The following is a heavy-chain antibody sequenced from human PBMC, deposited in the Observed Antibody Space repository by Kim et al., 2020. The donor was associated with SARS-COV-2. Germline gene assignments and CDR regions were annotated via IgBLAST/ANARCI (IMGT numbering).Heavy chain of an antibody. D-gene: IGHD6-19*01. CDR3: AREAYSSGPIHFDY. J-gene: IGHJ4*02. Sequence: EDTVKGGFTKSRDNAKNYLYLQMNSMRAEDTAVYYCAREAYSSGPIHFDYWGQGTLVTVSS. V-gene: IGHV3-11*05.